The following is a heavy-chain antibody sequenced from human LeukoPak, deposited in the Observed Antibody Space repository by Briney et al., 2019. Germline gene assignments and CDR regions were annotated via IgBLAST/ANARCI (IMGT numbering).Heavy chain of an antibody. CDR3: AKNPYEYYFDY. V-gene: IGHV1-2*02. D-gene: IGHD5-12*01. CDR2: INPNSGDT. CDR1: GYTLTGYY. Sequence: GASARVSCKASGYTLTGYYMHWLRQAPGQGLEWMGWINPNSGDTNYAQKFQGRVTMTRDTSISTAYMELSRLTSDDTAVYYCAKNPYEYYFDYWGHGTLVTVSS. J-gene: IGHJ4*01.